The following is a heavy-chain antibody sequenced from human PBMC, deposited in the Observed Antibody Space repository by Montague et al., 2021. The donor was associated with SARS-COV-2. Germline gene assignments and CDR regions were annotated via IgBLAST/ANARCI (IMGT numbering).Heavy chain of an antibody. CDR2: IYYSGST. CDR3: ARRGFSPILVVVIQVPCAC. D-gene: IGHD3-22*01. J-gene: IGHJ4*02. Sequence: IYYSGSTYYXPSLKSRVTISVDTSKNQLSLKLSSVTAADTAVSYCARRGFSPILVVVIQVPCACWCQGDLGTVYS. V-gene: IGHV4-39*07.